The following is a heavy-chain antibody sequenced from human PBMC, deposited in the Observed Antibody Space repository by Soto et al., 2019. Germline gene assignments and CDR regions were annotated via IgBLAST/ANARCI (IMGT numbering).Heavy chain of an antibody. CDR3: VRHASGYYVS. J-gene: IGHJ5*02. CDR2: IYYTGDT. Sequence: QLQLQESGPGLVKPSETLSLICTVSGGSISSSDYYWGWIRQPPGKGLEWIGSIYYTGDTYYSPSLKIRFTISIASSKKHFSLMLTSVTAADTALYYCVRHASGYYVSWGQGTLVTVSS. D-gene: IGHD3-3*01. CDR1: GGSISSSDYY. V-gene: IGHV4-39*01.